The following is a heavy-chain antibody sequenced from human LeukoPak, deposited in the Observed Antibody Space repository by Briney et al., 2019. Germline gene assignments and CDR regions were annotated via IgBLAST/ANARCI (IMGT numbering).Heavy chain of an antibody. CDR2: IYSGGST. CDR3: ARSNVVVPAAD. D-gene: IGHD2-2*01. V-gene: IGHV3-53*05. J-gene: IGHJ4*02. Sequence: TGGSLRLSCAASGFTVSSNYMSWVRQAPGKGLEWVSVIYSGGSTYYADSVKGRFTISRDNSKNTLYLQMNSLRAEDTAVYYCARSNVVVPAADWGQGTLVTVSS. CDR1: GFTVSSNY.